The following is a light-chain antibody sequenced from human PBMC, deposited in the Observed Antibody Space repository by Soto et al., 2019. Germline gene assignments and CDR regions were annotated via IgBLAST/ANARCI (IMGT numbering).Light chain of an antibody. V-gene: IGLV2-14*03. CDR2: EVF. J-gene: IGLJ2*01. CDR1: SSDVGGYNY. CDR3: CSYTTTSTFV. Sequence: QSALTQPASVSGSPGQSITISCTGTSSDVGGYNYVSWYRQHPGKVPKLMIYEVFRRPSGISDRFSGSKSGNTASLTISGLQAEDEADYYCCSYTTTSTFVFGGGTKLTVL.